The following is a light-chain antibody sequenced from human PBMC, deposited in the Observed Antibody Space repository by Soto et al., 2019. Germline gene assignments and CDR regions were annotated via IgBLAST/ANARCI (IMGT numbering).Light chain of an antibody. CDR1: QSVSSN. Sequence: ERIMTQSPATLSVSPGESATLSCRASQSVSSNLAWYQQKPGQAPRLLIYGVSTRATGIPARFSGSGSETKFTLTISSLQSEDFAVYYCQQYNNWPPITFGGGTKVEIK. J-gene: IGKJ4*01. CDR2: GVS. V-gene: IGKV3-15*01. CDR3: QQYNNWPPIT.